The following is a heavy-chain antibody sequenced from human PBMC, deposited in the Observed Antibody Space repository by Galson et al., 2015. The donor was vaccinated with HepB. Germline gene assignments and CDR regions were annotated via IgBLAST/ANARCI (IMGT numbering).Heavy chain of an antibody. CDR1: GFTFSSYC. Sequence: SLRLSCAASGFTFSSYCMSWVRQAPGKGLEWVANIKQDRSEKYYVDSVKGRFTISRDNAKNSLYLQMNSLRAEDTAVYYCARGACGYYDSSGPPDYWGQGALVTVSS. V-gene: IGHV3-7*04. CDR3: ARGACGYYDSSGPPDY. D-gene: IGHD3-22*01. J-gene: IGHJ4*02. CDR2: IKQDRSEK.